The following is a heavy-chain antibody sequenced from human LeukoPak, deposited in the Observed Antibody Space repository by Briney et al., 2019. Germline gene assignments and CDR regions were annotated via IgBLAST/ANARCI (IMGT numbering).Heavy chain of an antibody. V-gene: IGHV3-9*01. Sequence: GGSLRLSCAASGFTFDDYAMHWVRQAPGKGVEGVSGISWNSGSIVYADSVKGRFTISRDNAKNSLYLQMNSLRAEDTALYYCAKPYYYDSSGYYSDAFDIWGQGTMVTVSS. CDR1: GFTFDDYA. D-gene: IGHD3-22*01. CDR3: AKPYYYDSSGYYSDAFDI. J-gene: IGHJ3*02. CDR2: ISWNSGSI.